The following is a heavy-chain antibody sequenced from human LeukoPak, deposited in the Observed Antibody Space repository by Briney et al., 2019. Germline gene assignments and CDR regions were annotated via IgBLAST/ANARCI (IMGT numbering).Heavy chain of an antibody. CDR1: SGSISSGGYY. J-gene: IGHJ1*01. D-gene: IGHD2-2*02. Sequence: SETLSLTCTVSSGSISSGGYYWSWIRQHPGKGLEWIGYTYSSGTTYYNPSLKSRVTISVDTSKNQFSLWLSSVTAADTAVYYCATGLVCRSTDCYTGYFQYWGQGTLVTVSS. CDR2: TYSSGTT. CDR3: ATGLVCRSTDCYTGYFQY. V-gene: IGHV4-31*03.